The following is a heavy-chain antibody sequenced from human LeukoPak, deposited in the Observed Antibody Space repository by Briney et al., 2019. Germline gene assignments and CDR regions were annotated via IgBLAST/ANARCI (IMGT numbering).Heavy chain of an antibody. D-gene: IGHD2-2*01. CDR2: IIPILGIA. CDR3: ARGGAVVVPAAEYYYYYGMDV. Sequence: GASVKVSCKASGGTFSSYAISWVRQAPGQGLEWMGRIIPILGIANYAQKFQGRVTMTRNTSISTAYMELSSLRSEDTAVYYCARGGAVVVPAAEYYYYYGMDVWGQGTTVTVSS. V-gene: IGHV1-69*04. J-gene: IGHJ6*02. CDR1: GGTFSSYA.